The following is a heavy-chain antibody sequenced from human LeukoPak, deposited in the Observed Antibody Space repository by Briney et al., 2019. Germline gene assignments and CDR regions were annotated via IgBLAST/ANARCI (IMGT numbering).Heavy chain of an antibody. J-gene: IGHJ3*02. CDR1: GFTFSSYG. CDR2: IRYDGSNK. D-gene: IGHD6-6*01. Sequence: GGSLRLSCAASGFTFSSYGMHWVRQAPGKGPEWVAFIRYDGSNKYYADSVKGRFTISRDNSKNTLYLQMNSLRAEDTAVYYCAKDRRIAARLDAFDIWGQGTMVTVSS. CDR3: AKDRRIAARLDAFDI. V-gene: IGHV3-30*02.